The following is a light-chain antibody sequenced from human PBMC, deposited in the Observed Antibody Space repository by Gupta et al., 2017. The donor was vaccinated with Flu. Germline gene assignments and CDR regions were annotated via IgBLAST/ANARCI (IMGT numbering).Light chain of an antibody. CDR2: WAS. J-gene: IGKJ1*01. Sequence: DIVMTQSPDTLTVSLGERATINCKSGQSVLNSSKKKNYLAWFQQKAGQPPKLLIYWASTRDYGVPDKFSGSGYGTEFTLTISSLQAEDVAVYYCQQDDGTPSTFGQGTKVAIK. CDR3: QQDDGTPST. V-gene: IGKV4-1*01. CDR1: QSVLNSSKKKNY.